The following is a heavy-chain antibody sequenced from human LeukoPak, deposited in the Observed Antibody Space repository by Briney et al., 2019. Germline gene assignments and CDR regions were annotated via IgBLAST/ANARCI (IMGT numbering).Heavy chain of an antibody. D-gene: IGHD6-13*01. Sequence: ASVKVSCKASGYTFSGYYMHWVRQAPGQGLEWMGWINPNSGDRNNAQKFQGRVTMTSDTSISTAYMELSRLRSDDTAVYYCARAVAEVVNWLDPWGQGTLVTVSS. J-gene: IGHJ5*02. CDR2: INPNSGDR. CDR1: GYTFSGYY. CDR3: ARAVAEVVNWLDP. V-gene: IGHV1-2*02.